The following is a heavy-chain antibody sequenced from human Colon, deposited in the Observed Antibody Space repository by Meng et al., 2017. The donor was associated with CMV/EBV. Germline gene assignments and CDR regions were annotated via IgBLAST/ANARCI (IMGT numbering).Heavy chain of an antibody. D-gene: IGHD6-13*01. CDR2: ITHSCYT. V-gene: IGHV4-34*01. CDR1: GGSFSHYY. Sequence: LSPTCSVYGGSFSHYYWPSLRQPLGKGLEWFGDITHSCYTNYNPSLKSRVTISLDTSKNLFSLTLSSVTVADTAVYYCARGSPGTIDHWGQGTLVTVSS. CDR3: ARGSPGTIDH. J-gene: IGHJ4*02.